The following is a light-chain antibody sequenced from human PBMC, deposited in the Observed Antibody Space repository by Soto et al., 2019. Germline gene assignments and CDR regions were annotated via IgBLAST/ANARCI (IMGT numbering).Light chain of an antibody. V-gene: IGLV1-51*02. CDR1: NSNIGNNY. CDR2: ENN. CDR3: GTWDIRLSAGV. J-gene: IGLJ1*01. Sequence: SALTQPPSVSAAPGQKVTVSCSGGNSNIGNNYVSWYQQLPGTAPKVLIYENNKRPSGIPDRFSGSKSGTSATLGITGLQTGDEADYYGGTWDIRLSAGVFGTEIRVTVL.